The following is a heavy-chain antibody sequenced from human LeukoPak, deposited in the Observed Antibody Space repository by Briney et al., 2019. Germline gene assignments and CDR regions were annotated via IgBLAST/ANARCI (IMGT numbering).Heavy chain of an antibody. D-gene: IGHD3-16*01. CDR1: GGSISSYY. Sequence: SETLSLTCTVSGGSISSYYWSWIRQPPGKGLEWIGYIFYRGSTNYNPSLKSRVTISVDTSKNQFSLKLRSVTAADTAVYYCARQSGWGDYYYYGMDVWGQGTTVTVSS. V-gene: IGHV4-59*08. CDR3: ARQSGWGDYYYYGMDV. J-gene: IGHJ6*02. CDR2: IFYRGST.